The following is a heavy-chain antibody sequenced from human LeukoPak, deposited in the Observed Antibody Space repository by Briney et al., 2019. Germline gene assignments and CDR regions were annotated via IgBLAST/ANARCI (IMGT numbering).Heavy chain of an antibody. J-gene: IGHJ4*02. CDR2: IWYDGNNK. Sequence: GASLRLSCAASGFTISSYGMHWVRQAPGKGLEWVAVIWYDGNNKYYADSVKGRFTISRDNSKNTLYLQMNSLGAEDTAVYYCARSTSSEYDIYHFDYWGQGTLVTVSS. CDR1: GFTISSYG. V-gene: IGHV3-33*01. CDR3: ARSTSSEYDIYHFDY. D-gene: IGHD3-9*01.